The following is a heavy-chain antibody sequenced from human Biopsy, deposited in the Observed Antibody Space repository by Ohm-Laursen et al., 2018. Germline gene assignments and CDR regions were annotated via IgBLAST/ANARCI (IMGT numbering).Heavy chain of an antibody. D-gene: IGHD3-3*01. CDR3: ARERQFRFLEGAFDY. Sequence: SETLSLTCTVSGDSISSYYWNWIRQPPGKGLQVIGYISSGGRAKYNPSLKSRLTISLDTSKNQLSLRLSSVTAADSAIYYCARERQFRFLEGAFDYWGQGILVTVSS. CDR1: GDSISSYY. J-gene: IGHJ4*02. CDR2: ISSGGRA. V-gene: IGHV4-59*01.